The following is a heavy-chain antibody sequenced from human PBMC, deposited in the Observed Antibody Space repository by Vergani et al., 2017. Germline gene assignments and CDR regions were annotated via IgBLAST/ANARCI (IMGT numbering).Heavy chain of an antibody. Sequence: EVQLLESGGGLVQPGGSLRLSCAASGFTFSSYAMSWVRQAPGKGLEWVSSISSSSSYIYYADSVKGRFTISRDNAKNSLYLQMNSLRAEDTAVYYCATTLYRGNYDYWGQGTLVTVSS. D-gene: IGHD2-21*01. CDR3: ATTLYRGNYDY. CDR2: ISSSSSYI. CDR1: GFTFSSYA. V-gene: IGHV3-21*01. J-gene: IGHJ4*02.